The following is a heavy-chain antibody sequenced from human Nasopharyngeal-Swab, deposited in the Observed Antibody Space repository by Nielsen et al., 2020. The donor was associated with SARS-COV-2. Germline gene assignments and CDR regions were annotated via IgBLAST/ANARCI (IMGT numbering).Heavy chain of an antibody. CDR3: ARDLSYYDSVGAFDT. J-gene: IGHJ3*02. V-gene: IGHV3-33*01. CDR2: IWYDGSNK. Sequence: WIRQPPGKGLEWVAVIWYDGSNKYYADSVKGRFTISRDNSKNTLYLQMNSLRAEDTAVYYCARDLSYYDSVGAFDTWGQGTMVTVSS. D-gene: IGHD3-22*01.